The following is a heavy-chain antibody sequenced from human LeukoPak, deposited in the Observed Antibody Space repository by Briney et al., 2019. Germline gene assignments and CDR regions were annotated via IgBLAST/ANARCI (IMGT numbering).Heavy chain of an antibody. Sequence: GGSLRLSCAASGFTVSSNYMSWVRQAPGKGLEWVSVIYSGGSTYYADSVKGRFTISRDNSKNTLYLQTNSLRAEDTAVYYCARGRLYSSSWYEYYFDYWGQGTLVTVSS. J-gene: IGHJ4*02. CDR1: GFTVSSNY. CDR2: IYSGGST. D-gene: IGHD6-13*01. CDR3: ARGRLYSSSWYEYYFDY. V-gene: IGHV3-66*01.